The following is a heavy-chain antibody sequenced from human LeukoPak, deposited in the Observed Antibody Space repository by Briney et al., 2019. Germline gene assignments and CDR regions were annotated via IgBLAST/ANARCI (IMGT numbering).Heavy chain of an antibody. CDR1: GFSFNNYG. CDR3: AKNTTGLYDSSGWGVN. V-gene: IGHV3-30*02. Sequence: TGGSLRLSCAASGFSFNNYGMHWVRQAPGKGLEWVAFIGYDESNKYYGDSVKGRFTISGDNSKNTLYLQMNSLRTEDTAVYYCAKNTTGLYDSSGWGVNWGQGTLVTVSS. D-gene: IGHD3-22*01. CDR2: IGYDESNK. J-gene: IGHJ4*02.